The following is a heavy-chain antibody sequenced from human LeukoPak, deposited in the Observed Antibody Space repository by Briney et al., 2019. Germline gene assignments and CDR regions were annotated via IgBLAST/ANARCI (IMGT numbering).Heavy chain of an antibody. CDR1: GGSFSGYY. Sequence: SETLSLICAVCGGSFSGYYWSWIRQPPGKGLEWIGEINHSGSTNYNPSLKSRVTISVDTSKNQFSLKLSSVTAADTAVYYCARWRRRHFGTAMGDYWGQGTLVTVSS. D-gene: IGHD5-18*01. J-gene: IGHJ4*02. CDR2: INHSGST. V-gene: IGHV4-34*01. CDR3: ARWRRRHFGTAMGDY.